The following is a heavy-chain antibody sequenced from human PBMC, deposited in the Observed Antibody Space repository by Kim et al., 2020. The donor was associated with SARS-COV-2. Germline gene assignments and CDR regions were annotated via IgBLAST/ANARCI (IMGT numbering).Heavy chain of an antibody. D-gene: IGHD6-19*01. CDR3: AKGGSGWLFDY. V-gene: IGHV3-23*01. CDR2: ISTSGSVT. CDR1: GYTFTNYG. J-gene: IGHJ4*02. Sequence: GGSLRLSCEASGYTFTNYGISWVRQTPGKGLECVSGISTSGSVTYYADSVKGRFTISRDNSKNTVYLQMNNLRAEDTAVYYCAKGGSGWLFDYWGQGTLVTVSS.